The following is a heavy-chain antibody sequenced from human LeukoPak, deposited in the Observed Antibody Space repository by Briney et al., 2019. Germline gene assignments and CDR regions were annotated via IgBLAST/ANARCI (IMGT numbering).Heavy chain of an antibody. Sequence: PGGSLRLSCAASGFTLSSYAMSWVRQAPGKGLEWVSSISSSSNYINYADSVKGRFTISRDNAKNSLYLQMNSLRAEDTAVYYCGRGHFGIDYWGQGTLVTVSS. J-gene: IGHJ4*02. CDR1: GFTLSSYA. D-gene: IGHD1-14*01. CDR2: ISSSSNYI. CDR3: GRGHFGIDY. V-gene: IGHV3-21*04.